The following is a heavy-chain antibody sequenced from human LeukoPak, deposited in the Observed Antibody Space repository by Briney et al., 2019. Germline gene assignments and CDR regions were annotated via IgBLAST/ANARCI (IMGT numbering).Heavy chain of an antibody. D-gene: IGHD1-1*01. V-gene: IGHV5-51*01. J-gene: IGHJ2*01. CDR3: ARRGTNEYFDL. CDR2: IYHGESDT. CDR1: GYLYTSYW. Sequence: GEALNISCKGSGYLYTSYWIGWVRQLPGKGLEWMGIIYHGESDTRYSPSFQGQFTISADKSISAAYLQWSSLKASDTAIYYCARRGTNEYFDLWGRGTLVTVSS.